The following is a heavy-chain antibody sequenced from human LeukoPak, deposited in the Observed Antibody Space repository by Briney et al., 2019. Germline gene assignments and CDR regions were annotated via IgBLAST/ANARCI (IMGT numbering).Heavy chain of an antibody. CDR1: GGSISSYY. J-gene: IGHJ3*02. D-gene: IGHD3-3*01. CDR3: ARVGGIRFLEWLFEAFDI. Sequence: PSETLSLTCTVSGGSISSYYWSWIRQPAGKGLEWIGRIYTSGSTNYNPSLKSRVTISVDTSKNQFSLKLSSVTAADTAVYYCARVGGIRFLEWLFEAFDIWGQGTMVTVSS. CDR2: IYTSGST. V-gene: IGHV4-4*07.